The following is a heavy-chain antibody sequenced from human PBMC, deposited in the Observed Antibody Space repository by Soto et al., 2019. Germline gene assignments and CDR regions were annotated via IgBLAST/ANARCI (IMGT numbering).Heavy chain of an antibody. CDR3: ARMNYYDSKGPNWFDP. D-gene: IGHD3-10*01. V-gene: IGHV1-8*01. CDR1: GYAFVSYD. CDR2: MNPNNGNT. Sequence: ASVKVSCKASGYAFVSYDINWVRQATGQGLEWMGWMNPNNGNTGYAQRFPGRVTMTRNTSTNTAYMELSGLRSEDSAIYYCARMNYYDSKGPNWFDPWGQGTLVTVSS. J-gene: IGHJ5*02.